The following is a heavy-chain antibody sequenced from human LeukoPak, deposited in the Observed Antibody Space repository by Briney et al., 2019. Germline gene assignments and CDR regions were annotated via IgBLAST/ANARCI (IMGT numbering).Heavy chain of an antibody. J-gene: IGHJ6*02. D-gene: IGHD2-2*01. CDR1: GFTFSSYS. Sequence: PGGSLRLSCAASGFTFSSYSMNWVRQAPGKGLEWVSSISSSSSYIYYADSVKGRFTISRDNAKNSLYLQMNSLRAEDTAVYYCARVDIVVVPATDYYYYYGMDVWGQGTTVTVSS. V-gene: IGHV3-21*01. CDR3: ARVDIVVVPATDYYYYYGMDV. CDR2: ISSSSSYI.